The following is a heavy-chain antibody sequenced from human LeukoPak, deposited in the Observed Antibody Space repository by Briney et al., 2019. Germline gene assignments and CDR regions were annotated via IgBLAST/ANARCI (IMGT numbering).Heavy chain of an antibody. CDR1: GFPFSLYG. Sequence: PGGSLRLSCAASGFPFSLYGMSWVRQAPGKGLEWVSGISGSGDSTYYADSVKGRFTISRDNSKNTLYLQMNSLRAEDTAVYYCAKDIALRSYFDYWGQGTLVTVSS. CDR3: AKDIALRSYFDY. CDR2: ISGSGDST. V-gene: IGHV3-23*01. D-gene: IGHD5-12*01. J-gene: IGHJ4*02.